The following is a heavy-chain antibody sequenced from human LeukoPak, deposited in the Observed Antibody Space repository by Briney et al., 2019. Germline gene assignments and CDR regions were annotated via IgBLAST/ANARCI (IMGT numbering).Heavy chain of an antibody. V-gene: IGHV4-61*08. Sequence: SETLSLTCAVSGGSISSGGYSWSWIRQPPGKGLEWIGYIYYSGSTNYNPSLKSRVTISVDTSKNQFSLNLSSVTAADTAMYYCARDRSPEGYYDSSHWDYYHGMDVWGQGTTVTVSS. J-gene: IGHJ6*02. CDR3: ARDRSPEGYYDSSHWDYYHGMDV. D-gene: IGHD3-22*01. CDR2: IYYSGST. CDR1: GGSISSGGYS.